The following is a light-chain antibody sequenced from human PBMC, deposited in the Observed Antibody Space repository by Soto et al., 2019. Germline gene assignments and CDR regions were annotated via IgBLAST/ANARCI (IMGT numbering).Light chain of an antibody. CDR3: QQYGSSPRT. Sequence: IVLTQSPGTLSLSPGERATLSCRASQSVSSSYLAWYQQKPGQAPRPPIHGASSRATGIPDRFSGSGSGTDFTLTISRLEPEDVSVDYCQQYGSSPRTFGQGTKVNIK. V-gene: IGKV3-20*01. CDR2: GAS. CDR1: QSVSSSY. J-gene: IGKJ1*01.